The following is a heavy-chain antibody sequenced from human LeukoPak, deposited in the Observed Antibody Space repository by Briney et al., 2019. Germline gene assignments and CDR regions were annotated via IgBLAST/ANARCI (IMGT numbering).Heavy chain of an antibody. Sequence: KTSETLSLTCTVPGGSISSYYWSWIRQPPGMGLEWIGYIYYSGSTSYNPSLKSRVTISVDTSKNQFSLKLSSVTAADTAVYYCARDSASNYYYYGVDVWGQGTTVTVSS. J-gene: IGHJ6*02. V-gene: IGHV4-59*01. CDR2: IYYSGST. D-gene: IGHD2-2*01. CDR1: GGSISSYY. CDR3: ARDSASNYYYYGVDV.